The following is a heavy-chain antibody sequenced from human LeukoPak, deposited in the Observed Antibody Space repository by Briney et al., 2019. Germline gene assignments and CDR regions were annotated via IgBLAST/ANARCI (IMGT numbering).Heavy chain of an antibody. D-gene: IGHD3-10*01. J-gene: IGHJ4*02. V-gene: IGHV1-18*04. Sequence: ASVKVSCKASGYTFTGYYMHWVRQAPGQGLEWMGWISAYNGNTNYAQKLQGRVTMTTDTSTSTAYMELRSLRSDDTAVYYCVVRSVNYWGQGTLVTVSS. CDR3: VVRSVNY. CDR2: ISAYNGNT. CDR1: GYTFTGYY.